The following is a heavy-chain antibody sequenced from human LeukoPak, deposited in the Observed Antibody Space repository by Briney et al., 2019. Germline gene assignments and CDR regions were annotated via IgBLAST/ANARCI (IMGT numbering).Heavy chain of an antibody. D-gene: IGHD3-3*01. V-gene: IGHV1-2*02. CDR2: INPNSGGT. CDR1: GYTFTGYY. CDR3: ARDWFVTIFGVAEDALDI. Sequence: PLASVKVSCKASGYTFTGYYMHWVRQAPGQGLEWMGWINPNSGGTNYAQKFQGRVTMTRDTSISTAYMELSRLRSDDTAVYYCARDWFVTIFGVAEDALDIWGQGTMVTVSS. J-gene: IGHJ3*02.